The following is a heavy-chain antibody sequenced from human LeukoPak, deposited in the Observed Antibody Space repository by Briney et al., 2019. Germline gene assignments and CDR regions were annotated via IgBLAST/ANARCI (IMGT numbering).Heavy chain of an antibody. CDR3: EYSSSSVDY. CDR2: IIPIFGTA. Sequence: SVKVSCKASGYTFTSYGISWVRQAPGQGLEWMGGIIPIFGTANYAQKFQGRVTITTDESTSTAYMELSSLRSEDTAVYYCEYSSSSVDYWGQGTLVTVSS. D-gene: IGHD6-6*01. CDR1: GYTFTSYG. V-gene: IGHV1-69*05. J-gene: IGHJ4*02.